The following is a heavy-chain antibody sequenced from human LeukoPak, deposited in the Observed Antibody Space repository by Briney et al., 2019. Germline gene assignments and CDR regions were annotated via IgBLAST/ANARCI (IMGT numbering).Heavy chain of an antibody. V-gene: IGHV4-59*08. CDR3: ASGYSPYYFDY. CDR1: GGSISSYY. Sequence: SETLSLTCTVSGGSISSYYWSWLRQPPGKGLEWIGYIYYSGSTNYNPSLKSRVTISVDTSKNQFSLKLSSVTTADTAVYYCASGYSPYYFDYWGQGTLVTVSS. CDR2: IYYSGST. J-gene: IGHJ4*02. D-gene: IGHD3-22*01.